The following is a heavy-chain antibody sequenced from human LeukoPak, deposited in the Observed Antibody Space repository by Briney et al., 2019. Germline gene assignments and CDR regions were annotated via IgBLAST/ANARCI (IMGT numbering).Heavy chain of an antibody. V-gene: IGHV3-21*05. CDR1: GFTFNSYS. CDR3: AELGITMIGGV. Sequence: GGSLRLSCAASGFTFNSYSMNWVRQAPGKGLEWVSYISSSSKAIYYADSVKGRFTISRDNAKNSLYLQMNSLRAEDTAVYYCAELGITMIGGVWGKGTTVTIPS. J-gene: IGHJ6*04. CDR2: ISSSSKAI. D-gene: IGHD3-10*02.